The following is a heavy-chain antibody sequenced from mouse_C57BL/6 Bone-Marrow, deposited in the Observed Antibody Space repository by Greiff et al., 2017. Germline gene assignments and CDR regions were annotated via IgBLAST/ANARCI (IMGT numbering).Heavy chain of an antibody. J-gene: IGHJ4*01. V-gene: IGHV1-69*01. D-gene: IGHD3-2*02. CDR2: IDPSDSYT. CDR3: ARYSSGYCAMDY. CDR1: GYTFTSYW. Sequence: QVQLQQPGAELVMPGASVKLSCKASGYTFTSYWMHWVKQRPGQGLAWIGEIDPSDSYTNYNQKFKGKSTLTVDKSSSTAYMQLSSLTSEDSAVYYCARYSSGYCAMDYWGQGTSVTVSS.